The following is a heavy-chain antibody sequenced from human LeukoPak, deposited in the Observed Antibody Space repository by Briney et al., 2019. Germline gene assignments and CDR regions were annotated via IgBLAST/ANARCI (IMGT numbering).Heavy chain of an antibody. V-gene: IGHV1-2*02. J-gene: IGHJ4*02. CDR1: GYTFTGYY. CDR3: LSQYYDSSGYYSFDY. D-gene: IGHD3-22*01. Sequence: VKVSCKAPGYTFTGYYMHWVRQAPGQGLEWMGWINPNSGGTNYAQKFQGRVTMTRDTSISTAYMELSRLRSDDTAVYYCLSQYYDSSGYYSFDYWGQGTLVTVSS. CDR2: INPNSGGT.